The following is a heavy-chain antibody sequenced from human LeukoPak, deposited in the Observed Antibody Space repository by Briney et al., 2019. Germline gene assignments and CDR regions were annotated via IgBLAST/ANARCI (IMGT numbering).Heavy chain of an antibody. CDR2: INDNGYNT. J-gene: IGHJ4*02. D-gene: IGHD3-10*01. CDR3: ARVPYGSGSYSLMYDY. V-gene: IGHV3-64D*09. Sequence: PGGSLRLSCAASGFTFSSYSMNWVRQAPGKGLEYVAIINDNGYNTDYAGSVKGRFTVARDNSKNTLCLQMSSLRPEDTAVYYCARVPYGSGSYSLMYDYWGQGTLVTVSS. CDR1: GFTFSSYS.